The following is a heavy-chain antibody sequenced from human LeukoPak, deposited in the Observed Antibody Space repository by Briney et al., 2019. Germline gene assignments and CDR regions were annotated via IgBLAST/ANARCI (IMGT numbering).Heavy chain of an antibody. V-gene: IGHV4-34*01. Sequence: PSETLSLTCAVSGGSFSGYYWSWIRQPPGKGLEWLGEINHSGSTNYNPSLRSRVTISVDTSKNQFSLKLSSVTAADTAVYYCARCTETGIVGATDFDYWGQGTLLTVSS. D-gene: IGHD1-26*01. J-gene: IGHJ4*02. CDR3: ARCTETGIVGATDFDY. CDR2: INHSGST. CDR1: GGSFSGYY.